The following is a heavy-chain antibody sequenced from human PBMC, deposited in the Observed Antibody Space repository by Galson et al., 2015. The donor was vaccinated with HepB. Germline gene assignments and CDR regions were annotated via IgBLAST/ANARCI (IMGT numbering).Heavy chain of an antibody. CDR1: GFTLSSYT. Sequence: SLRLSCAASGFTLSSYTMTWVRQAPGKGLEWVSGISGSDGSTYYADSVKGRFTIPRDNSKNTLYLEMNSLRAEDMAVYYCAKDGGTYYYDSTGSPAWGQGTLVTVSS. CDR3: AKDGGTYYYDSTGSPA. J-gene: IGHJ5*02. V-gene: IGHV3-23*01. D-gene: IGHD3-22*01. CDR2: ISGSDGST.